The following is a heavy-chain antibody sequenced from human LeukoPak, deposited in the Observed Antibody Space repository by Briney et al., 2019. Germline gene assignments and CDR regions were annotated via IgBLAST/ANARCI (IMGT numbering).Heavy chain of an antibody. CDR2: TYYRSKWYN. V-gene: IGHV6-1*01. Sequence: SQTLSLTCAISGDSVSSDTAAWNWIRQSPSRGLEWLGRTYYRSKWYNNYAVSVKSRITINPDTSKNQFSLQLNSVTPEDTAVYYCARDYYDILTANRQTKSSYFDYWGQGTLVTVSS. CDR1: GDSVSSDTAA. J-gene: IGHJ4*02. D-gene: IGHD3-9*01. CDR3: ARDYYDILTANRQTKSSYFDY.